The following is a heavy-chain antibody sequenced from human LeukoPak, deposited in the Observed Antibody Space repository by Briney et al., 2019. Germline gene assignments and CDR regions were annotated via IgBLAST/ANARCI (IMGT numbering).Heavy chain of an antibody. CDR2: IYYSGST. J-gene: IGHJ4*02. V-gene: IGHV4-39*07. CDR1: GGSISSSSYY. D-gene: IGHD3-16*02. Sequence: SQTLSLTCTVSGGSISSSSYYWGWIRQPPGKGLEWIGSIYYSGSTYYNPSLKSRVTISVDTSKNQFSLKLSSVTAADTAVYYCARGVITFGGVIADYWGQGTLVTVSS. CDR3: ARGVITFGGVIADY.